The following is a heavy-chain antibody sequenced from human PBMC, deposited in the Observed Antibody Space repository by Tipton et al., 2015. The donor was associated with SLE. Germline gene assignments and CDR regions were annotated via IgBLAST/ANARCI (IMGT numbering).Heavy chain of an antibody. V-gene: IGHV3-30*03. Sequence: SLRLSCAASGFTFSSYWMHWVRQAPGKGLEWVAFVSFDASLKSYADSVKGRFTIFRDNSKNTLFLQMKSLRPEDTAVYYCASELSPYYGMDVWGQGTTVTVSS. CDR1: GFTFSSYW. CDR2: VSFDASLK. D-gene: IGHD2-2*01. J-gene: IGHJ6*02. CDR3: ASELSPYYGMDV.